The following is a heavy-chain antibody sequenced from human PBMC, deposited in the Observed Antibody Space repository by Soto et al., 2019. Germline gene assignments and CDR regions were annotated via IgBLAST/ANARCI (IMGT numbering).Heavy chain of an antibody. CDR2: IDSKDGET. CDR1: GYTFTTYD. J-gene: IGHJ6*02. D-gene: IGHD2-2*01. Sequence: ASVKVSCKASGYTFTTYDINWVRQATGRGLEWMGWIDSKDGETIYAQKFQGRVTMTEDTSTDTAYMELSSLRSEDTAVYYCATTLVPTSLPPGGYYYYYGMDVWGQGTTVTVSS. V-gene: IGHV1-24*01. CDR3: ATTLVPTSLPPGGYYYYYGMDV.